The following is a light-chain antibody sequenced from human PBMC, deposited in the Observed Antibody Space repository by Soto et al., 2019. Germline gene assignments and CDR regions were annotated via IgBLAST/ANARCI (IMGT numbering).Light chain of an antibody. CDR1: SSDVGGYNY. V-gene: IGLV2-11*01. CDR3: CSYAGSYTHVV. J-gene: IGLJ2*01. CDR2: DVS. Sequence: QSALTQPRSVSGSPGQSVTISCTGTSSDVGGYNYVSWYQQHPGKAPKLMIYDVSKRPSGAPDRFSGSKSGNTASLTISGLQAEDEADYYCCSYAGSYTHVVFGGGTKVTVL.